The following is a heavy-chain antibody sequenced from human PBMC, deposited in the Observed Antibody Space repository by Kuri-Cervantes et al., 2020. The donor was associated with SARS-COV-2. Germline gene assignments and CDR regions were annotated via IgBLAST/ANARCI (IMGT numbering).Heavy chain of an antibody. Sequence: GESLKISCAGSGFTFSFYWMTWVRQAPGKGLEWVGRLKSKTDGGTTDYAAPVKGRFTTSRDDSKNTLYLQMNSLKTEDTAVYYCTTYGFHDGFDIWGQGTMVTVSS. CDR2: LKSKTDGGTT. CDR3: TTYGFHDGFDI. D-gene: IGHD4-17*01. CDR1: GFTFSFYW. V-gene: IGHV3-15*01. J-gene: IGHJ3*02.